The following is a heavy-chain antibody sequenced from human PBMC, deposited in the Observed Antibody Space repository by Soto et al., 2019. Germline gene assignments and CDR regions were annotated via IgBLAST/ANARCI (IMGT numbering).Heavy chain of an antibody. CDR1: GGSFSGYY. CDR3: ERHVHNQGYEYYFDS. D-gene: IGHD3-3*01. CDR2: INHSGTT. J-gene: IGHJ4*02. Sequence: SETLSLTCAVYGGSFSGYYWSWIRQPPGKGLEWIGEINHSGTTNYNPSLKSRVTISVDTSKNQISLRLSSVTAADTAVYYCERHVHNQGYEYYFDSWGQGTLVTVSS. V-gene: IGHV4-34*01.